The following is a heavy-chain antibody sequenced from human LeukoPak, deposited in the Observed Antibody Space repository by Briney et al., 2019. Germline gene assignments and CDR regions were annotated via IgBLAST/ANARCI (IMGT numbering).Heavy chain of an antibody. J-gene: IGHJ4*02. D-gene: IGHD2-15*01. Sequence: GASVKVSCKASGYSFTDYYIHWVRQAPGQGFDWMGWINPKSGATDYSQKFQGRVTLTRDTSIAAAYMELSNLRSDDTAVYHCVRAGPAAPLDYWGQGTLVTVSP. CDR2: INPKSGAT. CDR1: GYSFTDYY. V-gene: IGHV1-2*02. CDR3: VRAGPAAPLDY.